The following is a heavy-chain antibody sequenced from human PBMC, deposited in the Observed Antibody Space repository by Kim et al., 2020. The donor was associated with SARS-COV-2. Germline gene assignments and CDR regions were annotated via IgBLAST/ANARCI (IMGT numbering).Heavy chain of an antibody. V-gene: IGHV4-34*01. J-gene: IGHJ6*02. CDR2: INHSGST. CDR1: GGSFSGYY. CDR3: ARRGLIVVVPAAIGYYYGMDV. Sequence: SETLSLTCAVYGGSFSGYYWSWIRQPPGKGLEWIGEINHSGSTNYNPSLKSRVTISVDTSKNQFSLKLSSVTAADTAVYYCARRGLIVVVPAAIGYYYGMDVWGQGTTVTVSS. D-gene: IGHD2-2*01.